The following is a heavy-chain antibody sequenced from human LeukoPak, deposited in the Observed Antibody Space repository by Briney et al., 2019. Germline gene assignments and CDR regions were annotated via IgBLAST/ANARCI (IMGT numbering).Heavy chain of an antibody. Sequence: SETLSLTCGVVGGSLSGYYWTWIRQPPGKGLEWIGEINHIGSTIYNPSLASRVSMSVDTSKSQFSLNVSSVTAADTAVYYCARGGRFSDWSRAYYFDLWGQGTPVTVSS. CDR2: INHIGST. CDR1: GGSLSGYY. CDR3: ARGGRFSDWSRAYYFDL. J-gene: IGHJ4*02. V-gene: IGHV4-34*01. D-gene: IGHD3-9*01.